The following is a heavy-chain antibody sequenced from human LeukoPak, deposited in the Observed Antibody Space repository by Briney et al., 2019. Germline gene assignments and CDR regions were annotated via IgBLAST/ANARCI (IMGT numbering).Heavy chain of an antibody. V-gene: IGHV1-18*01. Sequence: GASVKVSCKASGYTFTSYGISWVRQAPGQGLEWMGWISAYNGNTDHAQKLQGRVDMTADTSTSTAYMELRSLPSDDTAVYYCARLDCIGVSCRVFDYWGQGTLVTVSS. J-gene: IGHJ4*02. D-gene: IGHD2-15*01. CDR1: GYTFTSYG. CDR2: ISAYNGNT. CDR3: ARLDCIGVSCRVFDY.